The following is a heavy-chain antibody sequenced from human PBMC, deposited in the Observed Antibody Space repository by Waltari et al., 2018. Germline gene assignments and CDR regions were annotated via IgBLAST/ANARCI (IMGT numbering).Heavy chain of an antibody. D-gene: IGHD6-19*01. CDR1: NYSISSGYY. CDR2: MSHSGST. V-gene: IGHV4-38-2*01. J-gene: IGHJ4*02. Sequence: QVQLQESGPGLVKPSETLSLTCVVSNYSISSGYYWGWIRQPPGKGLEWIASMSHSGSTSDNPSLTSRVTISVDTSKNHLSLQVTSVTAADTAVYYCASPIDPQAVVGFDQWGQGTQVTVSS. CDR3: ASPIDPQAVVGFDQ.